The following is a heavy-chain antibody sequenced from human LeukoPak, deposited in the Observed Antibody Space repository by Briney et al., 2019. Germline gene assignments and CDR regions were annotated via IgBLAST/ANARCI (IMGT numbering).Heavy chain of an antibody. Sequence: GGSLRLSCEGSGFTFSRFWMSWVRQAPGKGLEWVANINQDGSEKNYDDSMKGCFTISRDNANNSMYQHMNRLRAEDTGVYYGASDRDYYDSTGYLFDYWGQGTLVTVSS. D-gene: IGHD3-22*01. V-gene: IGHV3-7*01. CDR3: ASDRDYYDSTGYLFDY. J-gene: IGHJ4*02. CDR2: INQDGSEK. CDR1: GFTFSRFW.